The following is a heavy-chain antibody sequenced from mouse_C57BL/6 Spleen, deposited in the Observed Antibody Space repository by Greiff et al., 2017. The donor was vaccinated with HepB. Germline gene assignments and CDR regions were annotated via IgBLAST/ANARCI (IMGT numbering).Heavy chain of an antibody. D-gene: IGHD1-1*01. CDR1: GYAFSSSW. CDR3: AKSIYYYGSSYLFDY. J-gene: IGHJ2*01. Sequence: QVQLQQSGPELVKPGASVKISCKASGYAFSSSWMNWVKQRPGKGLEWIGRIYPGDGDTNYNGKFKGKATLTADKSSSTAYMQLSSLTSEDSAVYFCAKSIYYYGSSYLFDYWGQGTTLTVSS. V-gene: IGHV1-82*01. CDR2: IYPGDGDT.